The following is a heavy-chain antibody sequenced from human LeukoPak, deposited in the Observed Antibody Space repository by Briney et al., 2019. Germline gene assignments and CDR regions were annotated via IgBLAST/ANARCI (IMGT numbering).Heavy chain of an antibody. V-gene: IGHV3-23*01. CDR1: EFTFSNYA. D-gene: IGHD3-16*01. CDR3: AKGAEDYVWGSIGF. J-gene: IGHJ4*02. Sequence: PGGSLRLSCAASEFTFSNYAMSWVRQAPGKGLKWVSVISGSGSSTYYADSVKGRFAISRDNSKNMLYVQMNSLRAEDSAVYYCAKGAEDYVWGSIGFWGQGILVTVSS. CDR2: ISGSGSST.